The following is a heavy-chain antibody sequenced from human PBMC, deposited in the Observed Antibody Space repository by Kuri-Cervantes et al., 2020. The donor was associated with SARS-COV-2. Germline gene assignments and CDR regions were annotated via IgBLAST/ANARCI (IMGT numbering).Heavy chain of an antibody. CDR3: ARDLSQGLLRN. D-gene: IGHD1-26*01. CDR2: ISSSGSTI. Sequence: LSLTCAASGFTFSSYEMNWVRQAPGKGLEWVSYISSSGSTIYYADSVKGRFTISRDNAKNSLHLQMNSLRAEDTAVYYCARDLSQGLLRNWGQGTLVTVSS. V-gene: IGHV3-48*03. J-gene: IGHJ4*02. CDR1: GFTFSSYE.